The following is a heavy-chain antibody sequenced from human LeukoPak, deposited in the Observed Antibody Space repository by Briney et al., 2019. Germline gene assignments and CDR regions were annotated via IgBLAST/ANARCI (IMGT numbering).Heavy chain of an antibody. CDR2: MYYSGSA. CDR3: ARASTRSDFAF. D-gene: IGHD3-3*02. Sequence: SETLSLTCTVSGGSMSRYYWSCIRQPPGKGLGWIGYMYYSGSAKYNPSLKSRVTISAETSKNQFSLKLSCVAAADTAVYYCARASTRSDFAFRGQGNLVTVSS. J-gene: IGHJ4*02. CDR1: GGSMSRYY. V-gene: IGHV4-59*01.